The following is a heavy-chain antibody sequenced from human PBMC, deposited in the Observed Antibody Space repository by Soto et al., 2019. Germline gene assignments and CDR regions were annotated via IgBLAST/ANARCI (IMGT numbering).Heavy chain of an antibody. D-gene: IGHD5-18*01. J-gene: IGHJ4*02. CDR1: GYTLTELS. CDR3: ATLPGGYSYGYLDY. CDR2: FDPEDGET. V-gene: IGHV1-24*01. Sequence: ASVTVSCKVSGYTLTELSMHWVRQAPGKGLEWMGGFDPEDGETIYAQKFQGRVTMTEDTSTDTAYMELSSLRSEDTAVYYCATLPGGYSYGYLDYWGQGTLVTVSS.